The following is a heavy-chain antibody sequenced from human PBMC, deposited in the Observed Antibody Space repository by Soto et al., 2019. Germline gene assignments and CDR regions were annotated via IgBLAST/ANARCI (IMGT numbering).Heavy chain of an antibody. V-gene: IGHV4-34*01. CDR1: GGSFSGYY. CDR2: INHSGST. J-gene: IGHJ4*02. CDR3: ARVYDYGDYTPYCFDY. Sequence: SETLSLTCAVYGGSFSGYYWSWIRQPPGKGLEWIGEINHSGSTNYNPSLKSRVTISVDTSKNQFSLKLSSVTAADTAVYYCARVYDYGDYTPYCFDYWGQGTLVTVSS. D-gene: IGHD4-17*01.